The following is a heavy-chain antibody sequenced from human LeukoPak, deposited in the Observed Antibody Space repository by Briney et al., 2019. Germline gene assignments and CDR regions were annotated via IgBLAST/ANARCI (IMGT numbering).Heavy chain of an antibody. V-gene: IGHV3-23*01. CDR1: GFTFSSYA. J-gene: IGHJ4*02. CDR3: AKDATTVVTFFDY. Sequence: GGSLRLSCAASGFTFSSYAMNWVRQAPGKGLEWVSGISASGGSTYYADSVKGRFTISRDYSKNTLYLQMNSLRAEDTAIYYCAKDATTVVTFFDYWGQGTLVTVSS. D-gene: IGHD4-23*01. CDR2: ISASGGST.